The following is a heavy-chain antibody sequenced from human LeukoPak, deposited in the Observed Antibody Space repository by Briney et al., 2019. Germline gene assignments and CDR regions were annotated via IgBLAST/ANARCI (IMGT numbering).Heavy chain of an antibody. CDR2: INHSGST. CDR3: ARGQGVTTVMNWFDP. V-gene: IGHV4-34*01. D-gene: IGHD4-11*01. CDR1: GGSFSGYY. J-gene: IGHJ5*02. Sequence: SETLSLICAVYGGSFSGYYWSWIRQPPGKGLEWIGEINHSGSTNYNPSLKSRVTISVDTSKNQFSLKLSSVTAADTAVYYCARGQGVTTVMNWFDPWGQGTLVTVSS.